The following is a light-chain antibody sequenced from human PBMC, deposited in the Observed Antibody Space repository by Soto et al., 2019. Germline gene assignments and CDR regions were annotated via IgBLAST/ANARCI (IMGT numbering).Light chain of an antibody. V-gene: IGLV2-8*01. CDR2: EVS. J-gene: IGLJ2*01. Sequence: QSALTQPPSASGSPGQSVTISCTGTSSDVGGYNYVSWYQQHPGKAPKLMIYEVSKRPSGVPDRCSGSKAGNTASLTVSGLQAEDEADYYCSSYAGRNNVVFGGGTQLTVL. CDR3: SSYAGRNNVV. CDR1: SSDVGGYNY.